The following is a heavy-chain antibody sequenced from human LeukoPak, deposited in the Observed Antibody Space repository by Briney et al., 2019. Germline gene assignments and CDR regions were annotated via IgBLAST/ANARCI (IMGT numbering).Heavy chain of an antibody. Sequence: GASVKVSCKASGYTFTGYYMHWVRQAPGQGLEWMGWINPNSGDTNYAQKFQGRVTMTRDTSISTAYMELSSLRSDDTAVYYCSRDFEDPTGYYMDVWGKGTTVTVSS. CDR2: INPNSGDT. CDR3: SRDFEDPTGYYMDV. CDR1: GYTFTGYY. J-gene: IGHJ6*03. D-gene: IGHD3-9*01. V-gene: IGHV1-2*02.